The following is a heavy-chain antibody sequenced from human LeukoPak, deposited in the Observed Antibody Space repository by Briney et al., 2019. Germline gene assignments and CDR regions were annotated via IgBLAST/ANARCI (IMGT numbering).Heavy chain of an antibody. Sequence: ASVKVSCKVSGYTLTELSMHWVRQSPGKGLEWMGGFDPEDGETIYAQKFQGRVTMTEDTSTDTAYMELSSLRSEDTAVYYCAPRPFFGDSYGGFDYWGQGTLVTVSS. J-gene: IGHJ4*02. CDR1: GYTLTELS. V-gene: IGHV1-24*01. D-gene: IGHD5-18*01. CDR2: FDPEDGET. CDR3: APRPFFGDSYGGFDY.